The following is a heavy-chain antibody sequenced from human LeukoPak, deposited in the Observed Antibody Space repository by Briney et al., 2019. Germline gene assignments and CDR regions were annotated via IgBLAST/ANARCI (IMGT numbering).Heavy chain of an antibody. CDR3: VGRPWNFDY. V-gene: IGHV3-15*01. Sequence: GGSPRLSCAASGFNFNHAWMSWVRQAPGKGLEWVGRIKSKNDGETTDFAAPVKGRFTISRDDSKRMVFLEMNSLKTEDTAVYYCVGRPWNFDYWGQGTLVTVSS. D-gene: IGHD1-1*01. CDR1: GFNFNHAW. CDR2: IKSKNDGETT. J-gene: IGHJ4*02.